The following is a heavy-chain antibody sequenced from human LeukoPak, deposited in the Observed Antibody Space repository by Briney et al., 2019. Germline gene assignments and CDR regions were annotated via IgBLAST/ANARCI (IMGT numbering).Heavy chain of an antibody. CDR3: KAAARNYYYYMDV. D-gene: IGHD2-2*01. J-gene: IGHJ6*03. V-gene: IGHV1-2*02. CDR1: GYTFTGYY. Sequence: ASVKVSCKASGYTFTGYYMHWVRQAPGQGLEWMGWINPNSGGTNYAQKFQGRVTMTRDTSISTAYMELSRLRSDDTAVYYCKAAARNYYYYMDVWGKGTTVTVSS. CDR2: INPNSGGT.